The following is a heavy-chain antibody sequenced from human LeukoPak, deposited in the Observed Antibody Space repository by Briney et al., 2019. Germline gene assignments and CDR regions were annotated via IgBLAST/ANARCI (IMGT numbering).Heavy chain of an antibody. J-gene: IGHJ4*02. CDR1: GFTFSSYA. CDR3: AKDLRSAWYYFDD. CDR2: ISGSAGNT. V-gene: IGHV3-23*01. Sequence: GGSLGLSCEASGFTFSSYAMSWVRQAPGKGLEWVSGISGSAGNTYYADSVKGRFTISRDNSRNTLYLQMNSLRAEDTAVYYCAKDLRSAWYYFDDWGQGTLVTVSS. D-gene: IGHD6-19*01.